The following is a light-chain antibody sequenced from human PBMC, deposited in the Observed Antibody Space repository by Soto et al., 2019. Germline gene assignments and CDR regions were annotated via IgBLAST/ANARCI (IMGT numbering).Light chain of an antibody. CDR1: QGVNFNY. CDR2: GAS. V-gene: IGKV3-20*01. CDR3: QQYGSTPVT. Sequence: IVLTQSPRTLSLTPGERAAYCWRASQGVNFNYLTWYQKKPGQAPRLLIYGASSRAPGIADRFSGSGSGTDFTLTISRLEPEDFAVYYCQQYGSTPVTFGQGTKVDI. J-gene: IGKJ1*01.